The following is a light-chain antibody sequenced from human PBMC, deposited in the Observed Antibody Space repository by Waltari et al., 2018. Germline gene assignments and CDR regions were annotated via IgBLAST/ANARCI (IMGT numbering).Light chain of an antibody. CDR3: AAWDDSLNGWV. CDR1: SPTLGSTT. Sequence: QSVLTQPPPASGPPRQRVTLPCSVSSPTLGSTTVNWSQQLPGTAPKLLIYSNNQRPSGVPDRFSGSKSGTSASLAISGLQSEDEADYYCAAWDDSLNGWVFGGGTKLTVL. CDR2: SNN. V-gene: IGLV1-44*01. J-gene: IGLJ3*02.